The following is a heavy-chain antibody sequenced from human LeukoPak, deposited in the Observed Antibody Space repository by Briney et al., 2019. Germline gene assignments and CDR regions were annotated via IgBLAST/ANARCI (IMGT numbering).Heavy chain of an antibody. CDR1: GGSISSYY. Sequence: SETLSLTCTVSGGSISSYYWGWIRQPPGEGLEWIGGIYHSGSTYYNPSLKSRVTISVDTSKNQFSLKLSSVTAADTAVYYCARHMSQDIVLITNWGQGTLVTVSS. CDR3: ARHMSQDIVLITN. J-gene: IGHJ4*02. CDR2: IYHSGST. D-gene: IGHD2-8*01. V-gene: IGHV4-59*08.